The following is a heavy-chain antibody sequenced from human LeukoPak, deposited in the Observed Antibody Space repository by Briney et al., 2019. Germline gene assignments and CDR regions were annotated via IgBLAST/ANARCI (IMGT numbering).Heavy chain of an antibody. D-gene: IGHD1-26*01. Sequence: ASVKVSCKASGGTFSSYAISWVRQAPGQGLEWMGGIIPIFGTANYAQKFQGRVTITADESTSTAYMELSSLRSEDTAVYYCARSGGSYRGGDYWGQGTLVTVSS. CDR1: GGTFSSYA. CDR3: ARSGGSYRGGDY. J-gene: IGHJ4*02. CDR2: IIPIFGTA. V-gene: IGHV1-69*13.